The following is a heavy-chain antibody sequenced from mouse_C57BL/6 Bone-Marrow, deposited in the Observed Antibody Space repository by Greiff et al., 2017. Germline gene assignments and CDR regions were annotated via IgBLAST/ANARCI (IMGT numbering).Heavy chain of an antibody. CDR3: ARDRAMDY. CDR1: GYTFTDYY. V-gene: IGHV1-19*01. Sequence: VHVKQSGPVLVKPGASVKMSCKASGYTFTDYYMNWVKQSHGKSLEWIGVINPYNGGTSYNQKFKGKATLTVDKSSSTAYMELNSLTSEDSAVYYCARDRAMDYWGQGTSVTVSS. CDR2: INPYNGGT. D-gene: IGHD2-14*01. J-gene: IGHJ4*01.